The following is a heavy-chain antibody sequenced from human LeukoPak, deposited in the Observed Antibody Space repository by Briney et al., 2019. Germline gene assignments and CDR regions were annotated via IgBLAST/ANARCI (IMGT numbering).Heavy chain of an antibody. CDR1: GFTFSSYA. J-gene: IGHJ4*02. CDR2: ISFDGSYK. CDR3: ATPEKQWHIFDY. D-gene: IGHD6-19*01. V-gene: IGHV3-30*04. Sequence: GGSLRLSCAASGFTFSSYAMHWVRQAPGKGLEWVAVISFDGSYKYYADSVKGRFTISRDNSKNTLYLQMNSLRAEDTAVYYCATPEKQWHIFDYWGQGTLVTVSS.